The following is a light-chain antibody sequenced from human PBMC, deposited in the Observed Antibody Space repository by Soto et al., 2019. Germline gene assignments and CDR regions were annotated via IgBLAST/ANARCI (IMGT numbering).Light chain of an antibody. J-gene: IGKJ1*01. V-gene: IGKV3-20*01. CDR3: QQSGNSPWT. CDR1: QSVSSTY. Sequence: EIVLMQSPGTLSLSPGERATLSCRASQSVSSTYLAWYQQKPGQAPRLLIYGASSRATGIPDRFSGSGSGTDFTLTISRLEPEDFAVYYCQQSGNSPWTFGQGTKVEVK. CDR2: GAS.